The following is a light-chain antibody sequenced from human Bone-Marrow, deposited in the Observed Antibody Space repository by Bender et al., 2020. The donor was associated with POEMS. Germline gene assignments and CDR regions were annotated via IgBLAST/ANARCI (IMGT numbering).Light chain of an antibody. CDR1: SSDIDDFNY. V-gene: IGLV2-14*03. CDR3: CSYAGTNILL. J-gene: IGLJ2*01. CDR2: DVS. Sequence: QSALTQPASVSGSPGQSITISCTETSSDIDDFNYVSWYQQHPGKAPKLMIYDVSNRHSGISDRFSGSKSGSTASLTISGLQAEDEADYYCCSYAGTNILLFGGGTKLTVV.